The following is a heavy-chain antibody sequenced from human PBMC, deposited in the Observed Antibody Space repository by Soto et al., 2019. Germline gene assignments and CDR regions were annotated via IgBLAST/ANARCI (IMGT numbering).Heavy chain of an antibody. CDR2: VIPIFDII. J-gene: IGHJ4*02. D-gene: IGHD4-17*01. CDR3: ARDGGTTVITKFAY. V-gene: IGHV1-69*17. Sequence: QVQLVQSEADVKKPGSSVKVSCKSSGGTLSRFSINWVRQAPGRGLEWMGGVIPIFDIINYAEKFQGRVTITADKSTYTAYIELSSLTSEDTAVYYCARDGGTTVITKFAYWGQGTLVIVSS. CDR1: GGTLSRFS.